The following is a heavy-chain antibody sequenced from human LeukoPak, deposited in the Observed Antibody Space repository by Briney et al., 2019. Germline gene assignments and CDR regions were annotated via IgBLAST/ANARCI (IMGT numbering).Heavy chain of an antibody. CDR2: ISYDGSNK. V-gene: IGHV3-30*01. J-gene: IGHJ3*02. CDR3: ARDQADDAFDI. CDR1: GFTFSSYA. D-gene: IGHD6-25*01. Sequence: GGSLRLSCPASGFTFSSYAMHWDRQAPGKGLEWVAVISYDGSNKFYADSVTGRFTISRDNSKNTVYLQMNSLRAEDTAVYYCARDQADDAFDIWGQGTMVTVSS.